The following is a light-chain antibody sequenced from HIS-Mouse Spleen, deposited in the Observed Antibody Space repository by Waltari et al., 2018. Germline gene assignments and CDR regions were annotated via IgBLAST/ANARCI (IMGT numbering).Light chain of an antibody. V-gene: IGLV2-23*01. Sequence: QSALTQPASVSGSPGQSITISCTGTSSHVGCYNLGSWYHQPPGKAPHLMIYEGSNRPSGVSKRFSGSKSGNTASLTISGLQAEDEADYYCCSYAGSSTVVFGGGTKLTVL. CDR2: EGS. CDR1: SSHVGCYNL. CDR3: CSYAGSSTVV. J-gene: IGLJ2*01.